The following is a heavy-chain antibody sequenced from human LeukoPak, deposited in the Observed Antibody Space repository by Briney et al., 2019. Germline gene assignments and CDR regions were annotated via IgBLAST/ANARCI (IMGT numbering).Heavy chain of an antibody. V-gene: IGHV3-30*18. CDR1: GFTFSGNG. CDR2: ISYDGSNK. D-gene: IGHD5-12*01. J-gene: IGHJ4*02. Sequence: PGGSLRLSCAASGFTFSGNGMHWVRQAPGKGLEWVAVISYDGSNKYYADSVKGRFTISRDNSKNTLYLQMNSLRAEDTAVYYCAKVEAQWLPPVGDYWGQGTLVTVSS. CDR3: AKVEAQWLPPVGDY.